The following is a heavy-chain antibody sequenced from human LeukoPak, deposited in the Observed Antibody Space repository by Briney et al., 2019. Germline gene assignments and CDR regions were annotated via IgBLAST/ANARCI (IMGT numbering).Heavy chain of an antibody. V-gene: IGHV5-51*01. CDR2: IYPGDSRT. CDR3: ARGPNAYYNDGGALDY. CDR1: GYRFSSYW. D-gene: IGHD3-16*01. J-gene: IGHJ4*02. Sequence: GESLKISCKGSGYRFSSYWIGWVRQMPGKGLEWMGIIYPGDSRTKYSPSFQDLVTISADKSISTAYLQWSTLKTSDTAIYYCARGPNAYYNDGGALDYWGQGTLVTVSS.